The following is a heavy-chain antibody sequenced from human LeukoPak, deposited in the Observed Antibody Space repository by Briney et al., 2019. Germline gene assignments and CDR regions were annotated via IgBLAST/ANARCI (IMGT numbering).Heavy chain of an antibody. D-gene: IGHD6-19*01. CDR3: ARASSGWYSRLDY. Sequence: PSETLSLTXAVYGGSFSGYYWSWIRQPPGKGLEWSGEINHSGSTNYNPSLKSRVTISVDTSKNQFSLKLSSVTAADTAVYYCARASSGWYSRLDYWGQGTLVTASS. V-gene: IGHV4-34*01. CDR1: GGSFSGYY. J-gene: IGHJ4*02. CDR2: INHSGST.